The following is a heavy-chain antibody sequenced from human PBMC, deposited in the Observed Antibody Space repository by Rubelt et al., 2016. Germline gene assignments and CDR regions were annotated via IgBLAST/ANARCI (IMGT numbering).Heavy chain of an antibody. Sequence: QVQLVQSGAEVKKPGSSVKVSCKASGGTFSSYAISWVRQATGQGLEWMGRIIPILGIANYAQKFQGRVTITSDKSTSTAYMELSSLRSEDTAVYYCAREGDTAMALNYFDYWGQGTLVTVSS. J-gene: IGHJ4*02. D-gene: IGHD5-18*01. CDR3: AREGDTAMALNYFDY. CDR2: IIPILGIA. CDR1: GGTFSSYA. V-gene: IGHV1-69*04.